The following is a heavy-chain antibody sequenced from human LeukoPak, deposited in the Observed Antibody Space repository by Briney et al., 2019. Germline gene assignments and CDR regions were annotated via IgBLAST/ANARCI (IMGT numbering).Heavy chain of an antibody. D-gene: IGHD6-13*01. J-gene: IGHJ6*02. CDR1: GYTFTGYY. CDR2: INPNSGGT. Sequence: ASVKVSCKASGYTFTGYYMHWVRQAPGQGLEWMGWINPNSGGTGYAQKFQGRVTMTRNTSISTAYMELSSLRSEDTAVYYCARTPQSSWYYYYYGMDVWGQGTTVTVSS. CDR3: ARTPQSSWYYYYYGMDV. V-gene: IGHV1-2*02.